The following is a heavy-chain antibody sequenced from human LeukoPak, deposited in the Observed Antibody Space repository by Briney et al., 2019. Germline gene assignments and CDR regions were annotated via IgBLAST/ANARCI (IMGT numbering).Heavy chain of an antibody. CDR3: ARDISVGFDP. Sequence: PGGSLRLSCAASAFSFSGFGMHWVRQAPGKGLEWVAVIWYDGSKQYYADSVKGRFAISRDTSKNTLYLQMNSLRAEDTAAYYCARDISVGFDPWGQGTLVTVSS. CDR1: AFSFSGFG. V-gene: IGHV3-33*01. D-gene: IGHD5/OR15-5a*01. CDR2: IWYDGSKQ. J-gene: IGHJ5*02.